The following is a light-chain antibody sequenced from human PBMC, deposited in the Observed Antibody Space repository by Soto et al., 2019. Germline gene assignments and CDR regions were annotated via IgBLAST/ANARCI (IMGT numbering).Light chain of an antibody. CDR3: QHYDTYSPLWT. V-gene: IGKV1-5*03. Sequence: DIQLAQSPSTLSASVGDRITITCRATQSINWLAWYQQKPGKAPKLLIFEASRLESGVPSRFSGSGSGTEFTRTISSLQPDDFGTYYCQHYDTYSPLWTFGQGTKVDVK. CDR1: QSINW. CDR2: EAS. J-gene: IGKJ1*01.